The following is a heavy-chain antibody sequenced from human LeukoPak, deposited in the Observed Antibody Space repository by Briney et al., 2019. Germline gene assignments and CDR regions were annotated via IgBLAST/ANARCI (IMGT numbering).Heavy chain of an antibody. Sequence: ASVKVSCKASGDTFSSYGISWVRQAPGQGLEWMGWVNLYNGNTNYARKLQDRITLTADRSTSTAYMDLTSLTSDDTAVYYCARESCSGGTCYENWFDPWGQGTLVTVSS. J-gene: IGHJ5*02. CDR2: VNLYNGNT. V-gene: IGHV1-18*01. CDR3: ARESCSGGTCYENWFDP. CDR1: GDTFSSYG. D-gene: IGHD2-15*01.